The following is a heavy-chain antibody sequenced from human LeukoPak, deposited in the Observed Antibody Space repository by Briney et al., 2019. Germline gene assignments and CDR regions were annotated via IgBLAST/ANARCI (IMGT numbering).Heavy chain of an antibody. J-gene: IGHJ4*02. CDR3: ARDQGSSSFDY. D-gene: IGHD6-6*01. V-gene: IGHV1-2*02. CDR1: GYTLTGYD. Sequence: GASVKVSCKASGYTLTGYDIHWVRQAPGQGLEWMGWINPNSGGTNYAQKFQGRVTMTRDTSISTAYMELSRLRSDDTAVYYCARDQGSSSFDYWGQATLVTVSS. CDR2: INPNSGGT.